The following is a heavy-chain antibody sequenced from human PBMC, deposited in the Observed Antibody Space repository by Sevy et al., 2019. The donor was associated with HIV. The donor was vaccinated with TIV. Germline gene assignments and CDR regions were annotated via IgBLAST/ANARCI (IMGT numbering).Heavy chain of an antibody. J-gene: IGHJ4*02. CDR3: ARAIGAGAAY. V-gene: IGHV3-7*03. D-gene: IGHD6-13*01. CDR1: GFIFNDYS. CDR2: INQHGSTN. Sequence: GGSLRLSCAASGFIFNDYSMHWVRQAPGKGLEWVADINQHGSTNYYLDSVKGRFTISRDNAKNSLFLQMNSLRVDDTAVYYCARAIGAGAAYWGQGIPVTVFS.